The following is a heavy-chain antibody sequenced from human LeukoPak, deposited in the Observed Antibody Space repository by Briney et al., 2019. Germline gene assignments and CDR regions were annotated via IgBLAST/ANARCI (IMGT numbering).Heavy chain of an antibody. CDR1: GFTFSSYE. D-gene: IGHD4-17*01. Sequence: GGSLRLSCAVSGFTFSSYEMNWVRQAPGKGLEWVSYISSSGSTIYYADSVKGRFTISRDNAKNSLYLQMNSLRAEDTAVYYCARGPDYGDFYYYYYYMDVWGKGTTVTISS. CDR3: ARGPDYGDFYYYYYYMDV. J-gene: IGHJ6*03. V-gene: IGHV3-48*03. CDR2: ISSSGSTI.